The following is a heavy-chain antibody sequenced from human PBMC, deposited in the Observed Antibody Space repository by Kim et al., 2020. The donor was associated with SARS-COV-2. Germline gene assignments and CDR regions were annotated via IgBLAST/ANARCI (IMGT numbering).Heavy chain of an antibody. CDR3: TRQEQQLVLMGYYHGMDV. D-gene: IGHD6-13*01. V-gene: IGHV3-49*02. Sequence: KGRFTISRDDSKSIAYLQMNSLKTEDTAVYYCTRQEQQLVLMGYYHGMDVWGQGTTVTVSS. J-gene: IGHJ6*02.